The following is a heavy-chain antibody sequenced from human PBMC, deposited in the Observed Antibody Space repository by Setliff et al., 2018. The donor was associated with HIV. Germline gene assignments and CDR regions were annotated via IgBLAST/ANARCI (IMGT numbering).Heavy chain of an antibody. D-gene: IGHD3-16*01. CDR3: ARGKVGYDGIMDV. J-gene: IGHJ6*04. CDR1: GYTFTDYY. V-gene: IGHV1-3*03. CDR2: INAGNGNT. Sequence: ASVKVSCKASGYTFTDYYMHWMRQAPGRGLEWMGWINAGNGNTKYSQESQGRVTITRDTSASTAYMELSSLRSEDMAVYYCARGKVGYDGIMDVWGKGTTVTVSS.